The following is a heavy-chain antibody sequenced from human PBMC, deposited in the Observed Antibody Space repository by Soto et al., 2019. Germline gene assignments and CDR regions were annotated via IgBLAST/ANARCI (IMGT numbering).Heavy chain of an antibody. CDR1: GFTFSNAW. D-gene: IGHD3-22*01. CDR2: IKSKTDGGTT. CDR3: TTDNMIVVANYFDY. J-gene: IGHJ4*02. V-gene: IGHV3-15*07. Sequence: GGSLRLSCAASGFTFSNAWMNWVRQAPGKGLEWVGRIKSKTDGGTTDYAAPVKGRFTISRDDSKNTLYLQMNSLKTVDTAVYYCTTDNMIVVANYFDYWGQGTLVTVSS.